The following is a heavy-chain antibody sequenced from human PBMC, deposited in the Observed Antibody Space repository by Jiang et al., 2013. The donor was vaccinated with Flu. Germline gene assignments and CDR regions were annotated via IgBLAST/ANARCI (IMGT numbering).Heavy chain of an antibody. CDR1: GFSFRLYA. CDR2: TSFDGSNT. D-gene: IGHD3-10*01. J-gene: IGHJ4*02. CDR3: ARERDDGLLWFGELLV. Sequence: QLVESGGGVVQPGRSRRLSCTASGFSFRLYAIHWVRQAPGKGLEWVAVTSFDGSNTDYAHSVKGRFTISRDNSENTVYLQMNRLRGDDTAVYYCARERDDGLLWFGELLVWGQGTLVTVSS. V-gene: IGHV3-30*04.